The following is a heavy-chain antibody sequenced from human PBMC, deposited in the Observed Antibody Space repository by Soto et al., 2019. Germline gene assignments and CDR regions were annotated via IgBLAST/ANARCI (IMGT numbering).Heavy chain of an antibody. Sequence: QVQLQESGPGLVKPSGTLSLTCAVSGASIISENWWTWVRQSPGKGLEWIGEIHHTGSTTYNPFLDSRVTMSVDKSKNHFSLILSSVTAADTALYYCAKSWELRRFFASWGQGTLVTVSS. V-gene: IGHV4-4*02. D-gene: IGHD1-26*01. CDR2: IHHTGST. J-gene: IGHJ4*02. CDR3: AKSWELRRFFAS. CDR1: GASIISENW.